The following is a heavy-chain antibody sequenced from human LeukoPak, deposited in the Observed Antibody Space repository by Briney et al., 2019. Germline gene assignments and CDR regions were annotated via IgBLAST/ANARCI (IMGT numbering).Heavy chain of an antibody. CDR3: ARGTSFLGITMMYPAAYNWFDH. V-gene: IGHV1-69*13. CDR1: GGTFSSYA. CDR2: IIPIFGTA. D-gene: IGHD3-22*01. Sequence: GASVKVSCKASGGTFSSYAISWVRQAPGQGLEWMGGIIPIFGTANYAQKFQGRVTITADESTSTAYMEPSSLRSEDTAVYYCARGTSFLGITMMYPAAYNWFDHWGQGTLVTVSS. J-gene: IGHJ5*02.